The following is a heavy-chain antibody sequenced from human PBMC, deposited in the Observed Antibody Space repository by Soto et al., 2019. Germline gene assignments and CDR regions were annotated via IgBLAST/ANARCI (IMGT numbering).Heavy chain of an antibody. CDR2: ISAYNGNT. D-gene: IGHD4-17*01. CDR1: GYTFTSYG. V-gene: IGHV1-18*01. CDR3: ARDALTVTTSSYYYYGMDV. J-gene: IGHJ6*02. Sequence: QVPLVQSGAEVKKPGASVKVSCKASGYTFTSYGISWVRQAPGQGLEWMGWISAYNGNTNYAQKLQGRVTMTTDTSTSTAYMELRSLRSDDTAVYYCARDALTVTTSSYYYYGMDVWGQGTTVTVSS.